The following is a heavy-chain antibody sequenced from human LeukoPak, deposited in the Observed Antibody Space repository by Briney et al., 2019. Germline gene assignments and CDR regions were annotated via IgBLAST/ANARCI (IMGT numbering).Heavy chain of an antibody. J-gene: IGHJ4*02. CDR1: GFTLSSYA. V-gene: IGHV3-30*04. D-gene: IGHD3-10*01. CDR3: ARGGGSGSYYAKFDY. CDR2: ISYDGSNK. Sequence: GGSLRLSCAASGFTLSSYAMHWVRQAPGKGLEWVAVISYDGSNKYYADSVKGRFTISRDNSKNTLYLQMNSLRSEDTAVYYCARGGGSGSYYAKFDYWGQGTLVTVSS.